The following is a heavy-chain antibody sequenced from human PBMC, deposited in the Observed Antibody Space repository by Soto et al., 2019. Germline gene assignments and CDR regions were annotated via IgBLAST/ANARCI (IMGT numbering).Heavy chain of an antibody. CDR3: ARDPSLEGIAARRRLDNWFDP. Sequence: EASVKVSCKASGYTFTSYYMHWVRQAPGQGLEWMGGIIPIFGTANYAQKFQGRVTITADESTSTAYMELSSLRSEDTAVYYCARDPSLEGIAARRRLDNWFDPWGQGTLVTVSS. CDR1: GYTFTSYY. D-gene: IGHD6-6*01. CDR2: IIPIFGTA. V-gene: IGHV1-69*13. J-gene: IGHJ5*02.